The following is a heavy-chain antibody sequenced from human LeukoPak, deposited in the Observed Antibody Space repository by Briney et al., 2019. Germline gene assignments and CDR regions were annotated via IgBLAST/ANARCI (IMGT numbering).Heavy chain of an antibody. V-gene: IGHV1-8*01. Sequence: ASVTVSCKASGYTFTSYDINWVRQAPGQGLEWMGWMNPNSGNTGYAQKFQGRVTMTRNTSISTAYMELSSLRSEDTAVYYCARARGAAPIDYWGQGTLVTVSS. D-gene: IGHD2-15*01. CDR2: MNPNSGNT. CDR1: GYTFTSYD. J-gene: IGHJ4*02. CDR3: ARARGAAPIDY.